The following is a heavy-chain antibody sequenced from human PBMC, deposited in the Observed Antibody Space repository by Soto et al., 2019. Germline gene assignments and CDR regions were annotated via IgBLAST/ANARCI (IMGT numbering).Heavy chain of an antibody. J-gene: IGHJ6*02. Sequence: GESLKISCKASEYSFTNYWIAWVRQAPGKGLELMGIIYPGDSDTRYSPSFQGQVTISADTSITTAYLQWSSLKASDTAVYYCARHGIKVMTSSSLNSYRALDVWGQGTTVTVSS. V-gene: IGHV5-51*01. CDR2: IYPGDSDT. CDR3: ARHGIKVMTSSSLNSYRALDV. CDR1: EYSFTNYW. D-gene: IGHD1-26*01.